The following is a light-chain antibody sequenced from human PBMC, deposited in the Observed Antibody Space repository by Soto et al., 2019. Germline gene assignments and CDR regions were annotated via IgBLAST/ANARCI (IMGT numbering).Light chain of an antibody. V-gene: IGKV3-11*01. CDR3: QQSYSTPRT. CDR1: QSIGNY. J-gene: IGKJ1*01. Sequence: EVVLTQSPATLSLSPGEGATLSCRASQSIGNYLAWYQQKPGQAPRLLIYATSNRATGIPARFSGSGSGTDFTLTISSLQPEDFATYYCQQSYSTPRTFGQGTKVDIK. CDR2: ATS.